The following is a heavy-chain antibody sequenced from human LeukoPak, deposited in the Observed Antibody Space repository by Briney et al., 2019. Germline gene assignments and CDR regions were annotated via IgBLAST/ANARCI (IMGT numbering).Heavy chain of an antibody. D-gene: IGHD6-19*01. CDR2: IYHGGST. CDR3: ARTSVTGTLYYFDH. Sequence: SETLSLTCAVSAYSISSGHYWGWIRQPPGKGLEWIGHIYHGGSTYYNPSLKSRVTISLDTPTNQFSLKLSSVTAADTAVYYCARTSVTGTLYYFDHWGQGTLVTVSS. V-gene: IGHV4-38-2*01. J-gene: IGHJ4*02. CDR1: AYSISSGHY.